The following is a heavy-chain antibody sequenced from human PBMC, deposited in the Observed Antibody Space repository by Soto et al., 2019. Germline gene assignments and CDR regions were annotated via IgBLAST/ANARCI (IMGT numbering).Heavy chain of an antibody. CDR1: GFTFSSYA. D-gene: IGHD3-3*01. J-gene: IGHJ4*02. V-gene: IGHV3-23*01. CDR3: AKTYDDFWSGYYTAIAFDY. Sequence: PGGSLRLSCAASGFTFSSYAMTWVRQAPGKGLEWVSAISGDGGSTYYADSVKGPFTISRDNSKNTLYLQMNILRSEVTAVYYCAKTYDDFWSGYYTAIAFDYWGQGTLVTVSS. CDR2: ISGDGGST.